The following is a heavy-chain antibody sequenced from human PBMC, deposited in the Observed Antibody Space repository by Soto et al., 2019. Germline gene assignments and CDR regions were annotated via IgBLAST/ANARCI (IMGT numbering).Heavy chain of an antibody. J-gene: IGHJ4*02. D-gene: IGHD6-13*01. Sequence: PGGSLRLSCAASGFTFSSYAMSWVRQAPGKWLEWVSAISGSGGSAYYADSVKGRFTISRDNSKNTLYLQMNSLRAEDTAVYYCAKYIAAAGSGVDYWGQGTLVTVSS. CDR1: GFTFSSYA. V-gene: IGHV3-23*01. CDR2: ISGSGGSA. CDR3: AKYIAAAGSGVDY.